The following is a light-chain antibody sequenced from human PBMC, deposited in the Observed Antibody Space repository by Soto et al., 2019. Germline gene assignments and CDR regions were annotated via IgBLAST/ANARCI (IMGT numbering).Light chain of an antibody. V-gene: IGKV1-6*01. Sequence: AIQMTQSPSSLSASVGDRVTITCRASQGIRNDLGWYQQKPGKAPKFLIYGASSLQSGVPSRFSGSGSGTDFTLTINSLQPEDIATYYCQQYENLPLTFGGGTKV. CDR3: QQYENLPLT. CDR2: GAS. CDR1: QGIRND. J-gene: IGKJ4*01.